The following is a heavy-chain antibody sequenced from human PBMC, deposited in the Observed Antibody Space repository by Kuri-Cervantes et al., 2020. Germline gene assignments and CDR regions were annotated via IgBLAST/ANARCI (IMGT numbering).Heavy chain of an antibody. J-gene: IGHJ3*02. V-gene: IGHV1-8*02. D-gene: IGHD2-15*01. CDR2: MNPKSGNT. CDR1: GYTFTSHH. CDR3: ARGHSVVVGAFDI. Sequence: ASVKVSCKASGYTFTSHHINWVRQATGQGLEWMGWMNPKSGNTGYVQKFQGRITMTRNTSISTAYMELSSLRSEDTAVYYCARGHSVVVGAFDIWGQGTMVTVSS.